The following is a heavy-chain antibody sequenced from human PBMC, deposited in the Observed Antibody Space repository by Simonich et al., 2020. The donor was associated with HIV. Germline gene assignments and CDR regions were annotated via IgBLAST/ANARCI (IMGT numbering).Heavy chain of an antibody. CDR1: GYTFTHNY. J-gene: IGHJ4*02. Sequence: EVQLVQSGAEVKKPGATVKISCKVSGYTFTHNYIHWVQQAPGKGLEGMGLVVPEDGEAEFAEKFQGRVTITADTSTDTAYMELSGLRSEDTAVYYCATPSLAATAFDYWGQGTLVTVSS. D-gene: IGHD2-15*01. CDR2: VVPEDGEA. V-gene: IGHV1-69-2*01. CDR3: ATPSLAATAFDY.